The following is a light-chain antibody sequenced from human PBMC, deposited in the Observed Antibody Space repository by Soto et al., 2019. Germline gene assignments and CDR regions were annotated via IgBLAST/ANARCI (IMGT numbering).Light chain of an antibody. CDR1: QTISTW. CDR2: DAS. Sequence: DIQMTQSPSTLSASLGDRVTITCRASQTISTWLAWYQQKPGTAPKLLIYDASTLEGGVPSRLSGSGSGTEFTRDISGLQADDFATYYCHPYNSYCRLGQGTKVDIK. CDR3: HPYNSYCR. V-gene: IGKV1-5*01. J-gene: IGKJ1*01.